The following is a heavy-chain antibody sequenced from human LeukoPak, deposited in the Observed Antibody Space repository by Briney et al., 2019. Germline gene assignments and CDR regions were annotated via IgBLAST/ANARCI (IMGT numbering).Heavy chain of an antibody. J-gene: IGHJ4*02. V-gene: IGHV3-21*01. D-gene: IGHD2-15*01. CDR2: ITSSSSYI. Sequence: PGGSLRLSCAASGFTFSSYSMNCVRQAPGKGLEGVSSITSSSSYIYYADSMKGRFTISRDNAKNSLYLQMNSLRAEDTAVYYCGRVGSEGSCSGGSCYSIDCWGQGTLVTVSS. CDR3: GRVGSEGSCSGGSCYSIDC. CDR1: GFTFSSYS.